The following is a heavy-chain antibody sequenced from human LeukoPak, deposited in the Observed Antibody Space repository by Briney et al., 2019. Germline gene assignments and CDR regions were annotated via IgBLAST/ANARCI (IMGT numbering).Heavy chain of an antibody. CDR3: ARVITLVRGVIWGAFDI. CDR1: GGSISSGSYY. V-gene: IGHV4-61*02. D-gene: IGHD3-10*01. J-gene: IGHJ3*02. Sequence: PSETLSLTCTVSGGSISSGSYYWSWIRQPAGKGLEWIGRIYTSGSTNYNPSLKSRVTISVDTSKNQLSLKLSSGTAADTAVYYCARVITLVRGVIWGAFDIWGQGTLVTVSS. CDR2: IYTSGST.